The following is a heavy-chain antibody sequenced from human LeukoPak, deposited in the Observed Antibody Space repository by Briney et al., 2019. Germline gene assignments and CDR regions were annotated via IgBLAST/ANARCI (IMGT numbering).Heavy chain of an antibody. CDR2: INHSGST. V-gene: IGHV4-34*01. CDR3: ARGVGYCGGDCLDFDY. Sequence: PSETLSLTCAVYGGSFSGYYWSWIRQPPGKGLEWIGEINHSGSTNYNPSLKSRVTISVDTSKNQFSLKLSSVTAADTAVYYCARGVGYCGGDCLDFDYWGQGTLVTVSS. CDR1: GGSFSGYY. D-gene: IGHD2-21*02. J-gene: IGHJ4*02.